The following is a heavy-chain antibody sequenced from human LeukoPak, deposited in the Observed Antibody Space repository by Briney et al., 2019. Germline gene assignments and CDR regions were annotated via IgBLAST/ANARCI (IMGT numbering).Heavy chain of an antibody. V-gene: IGHV3-15*01. CDR2: IKSKTDGWTT. CDR1: GFTFSNAL. D-gene: IGHD6-19*01. CDR3: TTDVVAVAGTDY. J-gene: IGHJ4*02. Sequence: GGSLRHSSAASGFTFSNALMSWGRQAPGKGLEWGCRIKSKTDGWTTDYAAPVNSRFTISRDDSKNTLYLQMNSLKTEETGVYYCTTDVVAVAGTDYWGQGTLVTVSS.